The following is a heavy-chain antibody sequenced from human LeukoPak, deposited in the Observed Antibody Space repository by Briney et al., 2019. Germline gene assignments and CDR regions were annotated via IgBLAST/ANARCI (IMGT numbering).Heavy chain of an antibody. CDR2: INTNTGNP. CDR3: ARLRGREYFDY. V-gene: IGHV7-4-1*02. Sequence: ASVKVSCKASGYTFTNYGISWVRQAPGQGLEWMGWINTNTGNPTYAQGFTGRFVFSLDTSVSTAYLQISSLKAEDTAVYYCARLRGREYFDYWGQGTLVTVSS. D-gene: IGHD3-16*01. J-gene: IGHJ4*02. CDR1: GYTFTNYG.